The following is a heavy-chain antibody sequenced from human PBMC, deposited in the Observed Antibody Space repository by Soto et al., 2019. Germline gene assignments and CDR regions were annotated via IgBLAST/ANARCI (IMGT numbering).Heavy chain of an antibody. J-gene: IGHJ5*02. CDR1: GGSISSYY. D-gene: IGHD6-13*01. CDR3: ARVHAAAGTPNWFDP. Sequence: SETLSLTCTVSGGSISSYYWSWIRQPPGKGLEWIGYIYYSGSTNYNPSLKSRVTISVDTSKNQFSLKLSSVTAADTAVYYCARVHAAAGTPNWFDPWGQGTLVTVSS. CDR2: IYYSGST. V-gene: IGHV4-59*01.